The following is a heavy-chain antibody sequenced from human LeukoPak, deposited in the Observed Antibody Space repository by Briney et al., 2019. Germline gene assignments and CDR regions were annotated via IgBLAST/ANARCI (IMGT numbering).Heavy chain of an antibody. Sequence: GGSLRLSCAASGFAFSNYNMHWVRQAPGRGLEWVAVISYDGSNKYYADSVKGRFTISRDNSKNTLYLQMNSLRAEDTAVYYCARDLGTNYDFWSGLIFQHWGQGTLVTVSS. V-gene: IGHV3-30-3*01. D-gene: IGHD3-3*01. J-gene: IGHJ1*01. CDR1: GFAFSNYN. CDR3: ARDLGTNYDFWSGLIFQH. CDR2: ISYDGSNK.